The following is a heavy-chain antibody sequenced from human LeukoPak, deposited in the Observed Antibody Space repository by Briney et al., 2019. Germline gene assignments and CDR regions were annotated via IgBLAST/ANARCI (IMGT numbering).Heavy chain of an antibody. CDR3: ARKPGGYAFDI. CDR1: GGSISSSSYY. J-gene: IGHJ3*02. V-gene: IGHV4-39*07. Sequence: PSETLSLTCTVSGGSISSSSYYWGWIRQPPGKGLEWIGSIYYSGSTYYNPSLKSRVTISVDTSKNQFSLKLSSVTAADTAVYYCARKPGGYAFDIWGQGTMVTVSS. D-gene: IGHD1-26*01. CDR2: IYYSGST.